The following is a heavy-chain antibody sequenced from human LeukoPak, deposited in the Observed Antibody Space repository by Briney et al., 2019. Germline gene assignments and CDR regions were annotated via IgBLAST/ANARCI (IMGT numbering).Heavy chain of an antibody. CDR3: AKDWENAFDY. J-gene: IGHJ4*02. Sequence: GGSLRLSCAASGFTFSSYGMHWVRQAPGKWLEWVAVIWYDGSNKYYVDSVKGRFTISRDNSKNTLYLQMNSLRAEDTAVYYCAKDWENAFDYWGQGTLVTVSS. D-gene: IGHD1-26*01. V-gene: IGHV3-33*06. CDR2: IWYDGSNK. CDR1: GFTFSSYG.